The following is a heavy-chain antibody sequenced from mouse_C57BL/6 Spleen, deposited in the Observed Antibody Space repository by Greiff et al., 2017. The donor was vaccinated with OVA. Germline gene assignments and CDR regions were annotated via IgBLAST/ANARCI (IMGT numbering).Heavy chain of an antibody. V-gene: IGHV1-4*01. J-gene: IGHJ2*01. Sequence: VQLQQSGAELARPGASVKMSCKASGYTFTSYTMHWVKQRPGQGLEWIGYITPSSGYTKYNQKFKDKATLTAANSSSTAYMQLSSLTSDDSAVYYCARHYSNPYYFDYWGQGTTLTVSS. CDR1: GYTFTSYT. D-gene: IGHD2-5*01. CDR2: ITPSSGYT. CDR3: ARHYSNPYYFDY.